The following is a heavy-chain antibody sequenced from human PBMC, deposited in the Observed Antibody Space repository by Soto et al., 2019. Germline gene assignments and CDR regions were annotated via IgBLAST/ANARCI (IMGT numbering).Heavy chain of an antibody. V-gene: IGHV3-23*01. CDR3: AKGSITIFGIVTHYYFYGMDV. CDR1: GFTFSNYA. Sequence: GGSLRLSCAASGFTFSNYAMTWVRQAPGKGLEWVSVISSSGSTTYYADSVKGRLTISRDNAKNTLYLQMNSLRAEDTAIYFCAKGSITIFGIVTHYYFYGMDVWGQGTTVTVSS. D-gene: IGHD3-3*01. CDR2: ISSSGSTT. J-gene: IGHJ6*02.